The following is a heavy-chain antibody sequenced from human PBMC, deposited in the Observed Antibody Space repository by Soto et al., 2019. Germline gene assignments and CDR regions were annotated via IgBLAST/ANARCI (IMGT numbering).Heavy chain of an antibody. CDR3: ARSRDSDAWYSLDY. CDR2: ISGRAEKT. D-gene: IGHD6-19*01. CDR1: GFSFFSSS. Sequence: EVQLLESGGGLVQPGGALRLSWAASGFSFFSSSISWVRQTPGGGLEWVSSISGRAEKTYYADSVKGRFTISRHISKGTLSLEMTSLRAEDSALYYCARSRDSDAWYSLDYWGQGTLVTVSS. J-gene: IGHJ4*02. V-gene: IGHV3-23*01.